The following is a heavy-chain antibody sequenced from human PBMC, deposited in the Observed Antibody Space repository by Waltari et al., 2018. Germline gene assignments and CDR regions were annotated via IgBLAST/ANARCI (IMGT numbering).Heavy chain of an antibody. D-gene: IGHD2-15*01. V-gene: IGHV3-9*01. J-gene: IGHJ4*02. CDR1: GFTFDDYA. CDR3: TKDIHRQNIVVVVAAFDY. Sequence: EVQLEESGGGFIQPGRSLRLSCAASGFTFDDYAMHWVRQAPGKGLEWVAGISWNSGSMAYADYVKGRFTISRDNARNSLYLQMNSLRTEDTALYYCTKDIHRQNIVVVVAAFDYWGQGTLVTVSS. CDR2: ISWNSGSM.